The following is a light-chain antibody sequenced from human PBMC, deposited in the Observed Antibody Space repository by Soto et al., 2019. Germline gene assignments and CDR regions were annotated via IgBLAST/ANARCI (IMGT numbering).Light chain of an antibody. CDR3: CSYAGSSNFAV. V-gene: IGLV2-23*02. CDR2: EVS. Sequence: QSVLTQPASVSGSPGQSITISCTGTSSDVGSYNLVSWYQQHPGKAPKLMIYEVSKRPSGVSNGFSGSKSGNTASLTISGLQAEDEADYYCCSYAGSSNFAVFGGGTKLTVL. J-gene: IGLJ2*01. CDR1: SSDVGSYNL.